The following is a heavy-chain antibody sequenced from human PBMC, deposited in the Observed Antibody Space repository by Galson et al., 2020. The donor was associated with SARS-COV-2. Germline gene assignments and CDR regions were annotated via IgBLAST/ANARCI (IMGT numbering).Heavy chain of an antibody. CDR3: ARDYDILTAYRPSFDY. V-gene: IGHV3-7*01. Sequence: GGSLRLSCAASGFTFSNYWMSWVRQAPGKGLEWVANIKQDGSENYYVDSVKGRFSISRDNAKNSLYLQMNSLRVEDTAVYYCARDYDILTAYRPSFDYWGQGNKVTVSS. J-gene: IGHJ4*02. D-gene: IGHD3-9*01. CDR2: IKQDGSEN. CDR1: GFTFSNYW.